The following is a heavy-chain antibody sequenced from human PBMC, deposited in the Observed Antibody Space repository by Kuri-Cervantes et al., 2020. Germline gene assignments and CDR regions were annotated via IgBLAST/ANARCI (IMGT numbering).Heavy chain of an antibody. D-gene: IGHD3-22*01. J-gene: IGHJ6*02. CDR3: ASQNYYDSSGYYYGPHYYYGMDV. Sequence: SCTVSGGSISSGGYYWSWIRQHPGKGLEWIGYIYYSGSTYYNPSLKSRVTISVDTSKNQFSLKLSSVTAADTAVYYCASQNYYDSSGYYYGPHYYYGMDVWGQGTTVTVSS. V-gene: IGHV4-31*02. CDR2: IYYSGST. CDR1: GGSISSGGYY.